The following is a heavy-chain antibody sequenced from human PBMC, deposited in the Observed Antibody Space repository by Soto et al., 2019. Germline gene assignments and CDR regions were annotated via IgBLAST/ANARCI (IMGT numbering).Heavy chain of an antibody. V-gene: IGHV4-31*03. CDR1: GGSISSGGYY. D-gene: IGHD3-9*01. Sequence: SETLSLTCTVSGGSISSGGYYWSCIRQHPGKGLEWIGYIYYSGSTYYNPSLKSRVTISVDTSKNQFSLKLSSVTAADTAVYYCAGALRYFDVEVWGQGTTVTVSS. J-gene: IGHJ6*02. CDR3: AGALRYFDVEV. CDR2: IYYSGST.